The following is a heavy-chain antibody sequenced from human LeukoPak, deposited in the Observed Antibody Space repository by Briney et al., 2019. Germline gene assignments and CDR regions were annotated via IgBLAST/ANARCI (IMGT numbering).Heavy chain of an antibody. CDR3: ARLTYSYDSSGYYYFDY. CDR2: VYHSGT. Sequence: SETLSLTCAVSGYSISSAYYWGWIRQPPGKGLVWIGTVYHSGTYYNPSLKSRVTMSVDTSKNQFSLNLTSVTAADTAVYYCARLTYSYDSSGYYYFDYWGQGTLVTVSS. V-gene: IGHV4-38-2*01. CDR1: GYSISSAYY. D-gene: IGHD3-22*01. J-gene: IGHJ4*02.